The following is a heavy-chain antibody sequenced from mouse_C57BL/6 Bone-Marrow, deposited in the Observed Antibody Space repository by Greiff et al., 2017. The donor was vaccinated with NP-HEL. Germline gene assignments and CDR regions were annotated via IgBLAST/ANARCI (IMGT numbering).Heavy chain of an antibody. CDR2: IYPGSGST. CDR1: GYTFTSYW. Sequence: QVQLQQPGAELVKPGASVKMSCKASGYTFTSYWITWVKQRPGQGLEWIGDIYPGSGSTNYNEKFKSKATMTVDTSSSTAYMQLSSLTSEDSAVYYCARPYYYGSTSYGYFDDWGTGTTVTVSS. V-gene: IGHV1-55*01. J-gene: IGHJ1*03. CDR3: ARPYYYGSTSYGYFDD. D-gene: IGHD1-1*01.